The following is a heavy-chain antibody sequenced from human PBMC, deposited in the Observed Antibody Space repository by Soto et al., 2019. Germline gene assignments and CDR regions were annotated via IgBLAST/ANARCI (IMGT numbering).Heavy chain of an antibody. V-gene: IGHV6-1*01. CDR3: ARAPQTGKTMRYYYYYMDV. CDR2: TYYRSKWYN. J-gene: IGHJ6*03. CDR1: GDSVSSNSAA. D-gene: IGHD1-1*01. Sequence: SQTLSLTCAISGDSVSSNSAAWNWIRQSPSRGLEWLGRTYYRSKWYNDYAVSVKSRITINPDTSKNQFSLQLNSVTPEDTAVYYCARAPQTGKTMRYYYYYMDVSRKGTTVTVSS.